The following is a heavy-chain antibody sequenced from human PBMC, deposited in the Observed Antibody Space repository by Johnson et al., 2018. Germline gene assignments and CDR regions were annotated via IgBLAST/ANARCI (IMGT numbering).Heavy chain of an antibody. V-gene: IGHV3-7*01. Sequence: VQLVESGGGSVQPGGSLRLSCAASRITFSDFWMSWVRQAPGKGLEWVASVNQGGSETYYVDSVRGRVTISRDNAKNSLFLQMNSLRVEDTAVYYCVRGHHAFEVGGQGTTVTVSS. CDR1: RITFSDFW. CDR2: VNQGGSET. D-gene: IGHD1-14*01. CDR3: VRGHHAFEV. J-gene: IGHJ6*02.